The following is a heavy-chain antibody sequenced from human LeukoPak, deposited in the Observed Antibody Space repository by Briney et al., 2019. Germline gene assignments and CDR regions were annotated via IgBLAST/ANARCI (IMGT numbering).Heavy chain of an antibody. D-gene: IGHD2-2*01. CDR1: GYTFTSYG. V-gene: IGHV1-18*01. Sequence: GASVKVSCKASGYTFTSYGISWVRQAPGQGLEWRGWISAYNGNTNYAQKLQGRVTMTTDTSTSTAYMELRRLRSDDTAVYYCARIPGYCSSTSCSWVWAFDYWGQGTLVTVSS. CDR3: ARIPGYCSSTSCSWVWAFDY. J-gene: IGHJ4*02. CDR2: ISAYNGNT.